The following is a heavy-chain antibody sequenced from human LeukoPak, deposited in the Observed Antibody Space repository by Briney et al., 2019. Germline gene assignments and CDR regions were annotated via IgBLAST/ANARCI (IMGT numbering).Heavy chain of an antibody. CDR1: GGSFSGYY. CDR2: INHSGST. V-gene: IGHV4-34*01. CDR3: ARHKYNLVLLNWFDP. J-gene: IGHJ5*02. D-gene: IGHD1-14*01. Sequence: SETLSLTCAVYGGSFSGYYWSWIRQPPGKGLEWIGEINHSGSTNYNPSLKSRVTISVDTSKNQFSLKLSSVTAADTAVYYCARHKYNLVLLNWFDPWGQGTLVTVSS.